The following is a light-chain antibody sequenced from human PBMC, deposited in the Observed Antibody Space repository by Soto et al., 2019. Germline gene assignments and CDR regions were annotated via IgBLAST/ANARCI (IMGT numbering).Light chain of an antibody. V-gene: IGKV3-15*01. CDR2: DTS. CDR1: QSVSSN. Sequence: EIVVTQSPGTLSVSTGERATLSCRASQSVSSNLAWYQHKPGQTPRLLIYDTSTRATGVPARFSGSRSGTEFTLTINSLQSEDFAVYYCQRYNNWPLTFGGGTKVDIK. CDR3: QRYNNWPLT. J-gene: IGKJ4*01.